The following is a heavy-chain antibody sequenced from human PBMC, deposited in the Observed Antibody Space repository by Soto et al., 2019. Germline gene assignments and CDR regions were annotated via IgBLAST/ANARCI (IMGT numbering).Heavy chain of an antibody. CDR1: GYTFTSYD. V-gene: IGHV1-8*01. Sequence: QVQLVQSGAEVKKHGASVKVSCKASGYTFTSYDINWVRQATGQGLEWMGWMNPNSGNTGYAQKCQGRVTMTRNTSISTAYMELSSLRSEDTAVYYCARGLRIQLWLRDRNNDYWGQGTLVTVSS. CDR2: MNPNSGNT. CDR3: ARGLRIQLWLRDRNNDY. J-gene: IGHJ4*02. D-gene: IGHD5-18*01.